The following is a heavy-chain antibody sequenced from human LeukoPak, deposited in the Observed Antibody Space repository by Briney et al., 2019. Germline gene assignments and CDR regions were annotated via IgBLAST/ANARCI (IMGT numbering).Heavy chain of an antibody. V-gene: IGHV3-21*01. Sequence: PGGSLRLSCAASGFTFSSYSMNWVRQAPGKGLEWVSSISSSSSYIYYADSVKGRFTISRDNAKNSLYLQMNSLRAEDTAVYYCARDLHRRSGWYEGNLDYWGQGTLVTVSS. CDR2: ISSSSSYI. CDR3: ARDLHRRSGWYEGNLDY. CDR1: GFTFSSYS. J-gene: IGHJ4*02. D-gene: IGHD6-19*01.